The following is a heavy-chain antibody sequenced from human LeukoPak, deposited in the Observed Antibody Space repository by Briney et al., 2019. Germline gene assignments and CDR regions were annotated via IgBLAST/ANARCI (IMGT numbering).Heavy chain of an antibody. V-gene: IGHV3-9*01. CDR3: AKGLQQLDSHFDY. Sequence: GRSLRLSCAASGFTFDDYAMHWVRQAPGKGLEWVSGISWNSGSIGYADSVKGRFTISRDNAKNSLYLQMNSLRAEDTALYYCAKGLQQLDSHFDYWGQGTLVTVSS. CDR1: GFTFDDYA. D-gene: IGHD6-13*01. J-gene: IGHJ4*02. CDR2: ISWNSGSI.